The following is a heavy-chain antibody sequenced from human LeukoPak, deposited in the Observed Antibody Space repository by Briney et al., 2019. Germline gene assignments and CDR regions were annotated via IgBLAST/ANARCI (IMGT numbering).Heavy chain of an antibody. J-gene: IGHJ4*02. CDR1: GFTFSDYY. V-gene: IGHV3-11*06. D-gene: IGHD3-10*01. CDR2: ISSSSTYT. CDR3: ARDLSPVVRASPMGY. Sequence: GGSLRLSCAASGFTFSDYYMSWIRQAPGKGLEWVSYISSSSTYTNYADSVKGRFTISSDTSKNTLYLQMNSLRAEDTAVYYCARDLSPVVRASPMGYWGQGTPVTVSS.